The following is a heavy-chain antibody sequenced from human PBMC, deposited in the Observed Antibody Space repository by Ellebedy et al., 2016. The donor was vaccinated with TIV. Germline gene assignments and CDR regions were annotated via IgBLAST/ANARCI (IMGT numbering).Heavy chain of an antibody. J-gene: IGHJ6*02. CDR3: ARIASLSGGMVGPDYGPDV. CDR1: GGSMTSYY. CDR2: INHSGST. Sequence: SETLSLTCTVSGGSMTSYYWTWIRQPPGKGLEWIGEINHSGSTNYNPSLKSRVTVSVDTSKNKFSLKLSSLTAADTAIYYCARIASLSGGMVGPDYGPDVWGQGTTVTVSS. D-gene: IGHD2-15*01. V-gene: IGHV4-34*01.